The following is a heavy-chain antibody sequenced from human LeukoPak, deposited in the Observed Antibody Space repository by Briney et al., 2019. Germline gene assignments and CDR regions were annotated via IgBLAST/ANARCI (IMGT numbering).Heavy chain of an antibody. J-gene: IGHJ5*02. D-gene: IGHD6-13*01. CDR3: ARGRSSSWYKAVWFDP. V-gene: IGHV4-34*01. CDR1: GGSFSGYY. CDR2: INHSGST. Sequence: PSETLSPTCAVYGGSFSGYYWSWIRQPPGKGLEWIGEINHSGSTNYNPSLKSRVTISVDTSKNQFSLKLSSVTAADTAVYYCARGRSSSWYKAVWFDPWGQGTLVTVSS.